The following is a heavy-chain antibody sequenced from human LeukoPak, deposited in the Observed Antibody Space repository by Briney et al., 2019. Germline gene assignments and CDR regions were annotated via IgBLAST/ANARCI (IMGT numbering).Heavy chain of an antibody. D-gene: IGHD2-2*01. CDR2: IYTSGST. CDR1: GGSISSGSYY. V-gene: IGHV4-61*02. Sequence: PSETLSLTCTVSGGSISSGSYYWSWIRQPAGKGLEWIGRIYTSGSTNYNPSLKSPVTISVDTSKNQFSLKLSSVTAADTAVYYCARLVVPAAILHFDIWGQGTMVTVSS. CDR3: ARLVVPAAILHFDI. J-gene: IGHJ3*02.